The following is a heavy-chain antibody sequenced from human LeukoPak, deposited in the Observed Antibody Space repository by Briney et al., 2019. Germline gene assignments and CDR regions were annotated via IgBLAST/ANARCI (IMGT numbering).Heavy chain of an antibody. Sequence: SETLSLTCTVSGGSISSSSYYWGWIRQPPGKGLEWIGSIYYSGSTYYNPSLKSRVTISVDTSKNQFSLKLSSVTAADTAVYYCARHGPAANRGAEYFQHWGQGTLVTVSS. D-gene: IGHD2-15*01. CDR1: GGSISSSSYY. CDR2: IYYSGST. V-gene: IGHV4-39*01. J-gene: IGHJ1*01. CDR3: ARHGPAANRGAEYFQH.